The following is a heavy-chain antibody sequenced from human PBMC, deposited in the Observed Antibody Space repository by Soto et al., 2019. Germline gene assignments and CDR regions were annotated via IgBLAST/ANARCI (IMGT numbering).Heavy chain of an antibody. D-gene: IGHD3-3*01. CDR3: ARLDFWSGYSSLDP. J-gene: IGHJ5*02. Sequence: PSETLSLTCTVSGGSISSYDWSWIRQPPGKGLEWIGYIYYSGSTNYNPSLKSRVTISVDTSKNQFSLKLSSVTAADTAVYYCARLDFWSGYSSLDPRGQGTLVTVSS. CDR1: GGSISSYD. V-gene: IGHV4-59*01. CDR2: IYYSGST.